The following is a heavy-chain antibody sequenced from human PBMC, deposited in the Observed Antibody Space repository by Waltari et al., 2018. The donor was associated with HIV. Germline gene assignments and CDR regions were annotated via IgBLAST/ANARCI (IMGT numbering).Heavy chain of an antibody. V-gene: IGHV4-34*02. CDR1: GGSFSGYY. D-gene: IGHD3-16*02. CDR3: ARGAGAYDYVWGSYRPTYYFDY. J-gene: IGHJ4*02. CDR2: VNYSGST. Sequence: HVQLQQWGAGLLKPSETMSLTCAAYGGSFSGYYWSWIRQSPGKGLEWIGEVNYSGSTTYNPSLKRPVTISIDTSKNQFSLKLTSVTAADTAVYYCARGAGAYDYVWGSYRPTYYFDYWGQGTLVTVSS.